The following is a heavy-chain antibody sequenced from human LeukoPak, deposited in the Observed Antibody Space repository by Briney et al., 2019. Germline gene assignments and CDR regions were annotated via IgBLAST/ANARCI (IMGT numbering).Heavy chain of an antibody. J-gene: IGHJ6*02. CDR3: ARGTGVLYYYGMDV. CDR1: GYTFTSYG. CDR2: ISAYNGNT. V-gene: IGHV1-18*01. D-gene: IGHD1-14*01. Sequence: GASVKVSCKASGYTFTSYGISWVRQAPGPGLEWMGWISAYNGNTNYAQKLQGRVTMTTDTSTSTAYMELRSLRSDDTAVYYCARGTGVLYYYGMDVWGQGTTVTVSS.